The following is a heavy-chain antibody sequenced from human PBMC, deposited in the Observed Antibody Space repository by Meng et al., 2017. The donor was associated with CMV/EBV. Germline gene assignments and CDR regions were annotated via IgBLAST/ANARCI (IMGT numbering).Heavy chain of an antibody. D-gene: IGHD3-3*01. CDR2: IYYSGST. V-gene: IGHV4-39*07. J-gene: IGHJ6*02. CDR3: ASPSTGVYDFWSGPYYYGMDV. CDR1: SYC. Sequence: SYCGGWIRKPQGKGLEWIGSIYYSGSTYYNPSLKSRVTISVDTSKNQFSLKLSSVTAADTAVYYCASPSTGVYDFWSGPYYYGMDVWGQGTTVTVSS.